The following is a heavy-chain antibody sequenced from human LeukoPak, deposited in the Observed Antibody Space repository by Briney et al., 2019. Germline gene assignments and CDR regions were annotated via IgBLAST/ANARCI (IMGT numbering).Heavy chain of an antibody. Sequence: ASVKVSCKVSGYTLTELSMHWVRQAPGKGLEWMGGFDPEDGETIYAQKVQGRVTMTEDTSTDTAYMELSSLRSEDTAVYYCATGKSGSYDFDYWGQGTLVTVSS. CDR2: FDPEDGET. V-gene: IGHV1-24*01. CDR3: ATGKSGSYDFDY. CDR1: GYTLTELS. J-gene: IGHJ4*02. D-gene: IGHD1-26*01.